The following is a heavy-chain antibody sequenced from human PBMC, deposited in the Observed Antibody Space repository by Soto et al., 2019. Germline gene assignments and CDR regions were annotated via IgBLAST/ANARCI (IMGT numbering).Heavy chain of an antibody. D-gene: IGHD3-10*01. V-gene: IGHV4-34*01. CDR3: ARGRYYRLGSYYNAKGRWFDP. Sequence: SETLSLTCAVSGGSFSGYYWSWIRQPPGKGLEWIGEINHSGSTNYNPSLKSRVTISVDTSKNQFSLKLSSVTAADTAVYYCARGRYYRLGSYYNAKGRWFDPWGQGTRVTVSS. CDR1: GGSFSGYY. CDR2: INHSGST. J-gene: IGHJ5*02.